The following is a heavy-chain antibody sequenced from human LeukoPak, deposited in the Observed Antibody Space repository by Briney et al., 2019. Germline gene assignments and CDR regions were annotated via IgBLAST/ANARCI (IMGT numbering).Heavy chain of an antibody. CDR1: GGSISSYY. CDR3: ARGYKVWNYYMDV. CDR2: INHSGST. V-gene: IGHV4-34*01. J-gene: IGHJ6*03. Sequence: PSETLSLTCTVSGGSISSYYWSWIRQPPGKGLEWIGEINHSGSTNYNPSLKSRVTISVDTSKNQFSLKLSSVTAADTAVYYCARGYKVWNYYMDVWGKGTTVTVSS. D-gene: IGHD1-1*01.